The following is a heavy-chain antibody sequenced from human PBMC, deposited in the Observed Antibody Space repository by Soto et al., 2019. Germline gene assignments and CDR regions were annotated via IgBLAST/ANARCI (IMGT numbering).Heavy chain of an antibody. D-gene: IGHD6-13*01. CDR3: ARGRYSGSWYRAEYFQH. J-gene: IGHJ1*01. CDR2: INHSGST. V-gene: IGHV4-34*01. CDR1: GGSFSGYY. Sequence: SETLSLTCAVYGGSFSGYYWSWIRQPPGKGLEWIGEINHSGSTNYNPSLKSRVTISVDTSKNQFSLKLSSVTAADTAVYYCARGRYSGSWYRAEYFQHWGQGTLVTVSS.